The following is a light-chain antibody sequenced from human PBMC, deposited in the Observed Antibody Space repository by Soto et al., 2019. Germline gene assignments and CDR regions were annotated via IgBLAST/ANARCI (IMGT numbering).Light chain of an antibody. CDR2: DVS. J-gene: IGLJ1*01. Sequence: QSALTQPASVSGSPGQSITISCTGTSSDVGGYNYVSWYQQHPGKAPKLMIYDVSNRPSGVSNRFSGSKSGNTASLTISGXXXXXXXXXYXXXYXSSSSYVFGTGTKLTVL. CDR3: XXYXSSSSYV. V-gene: IGLV2-14*01. CDR1: SSDVGGYNY.